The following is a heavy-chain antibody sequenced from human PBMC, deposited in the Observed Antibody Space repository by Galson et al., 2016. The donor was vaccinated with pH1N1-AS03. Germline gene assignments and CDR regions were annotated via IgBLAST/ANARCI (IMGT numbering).Heavy chain of an antibody. J-gene: IGHJ3*01. V-gene: IGHV3-11*01. CDR1: GFTFTDYY. Sequence: SLRLSCAASGFTFTDYYMTWIRQAPGKGLGLISYISSRGSTKYYADSVKGRFAISRDDTKKSVYLQMDRLRVEDTAVYYCARDWGFSWTSRPTFDSGARGQWSPSLQ. D-gene: IGHD6-13*01. CDR3: ARDWGFSWTSRPTFDS. CDR2: ISSRGSTK.